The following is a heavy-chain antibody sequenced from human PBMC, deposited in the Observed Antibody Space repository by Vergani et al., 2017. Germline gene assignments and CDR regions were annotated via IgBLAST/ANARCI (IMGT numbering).Heavy chain of an antibody. Sequence: QMQLVQSGPEVKKPGTSVKVSCKASGFTFTSSAMQWVRQARGQRLEWIGWIVVGSGNTNYAQKFQERVTITRDMSTSTAYMELSSLRSEDTAVYYCAGAGNDEWLRFPPLSYYYGMDVWGQGTTVTVSS. D-gene: IGHD5-12*01. J-gene: IGHJ6*02. CDR3: AGAGNDEWLRFPPLSYYYGMDV. CDR1: GFTFTSSA. CDR2: IVVGSGNT. V-gene: IGHV1-58*02.